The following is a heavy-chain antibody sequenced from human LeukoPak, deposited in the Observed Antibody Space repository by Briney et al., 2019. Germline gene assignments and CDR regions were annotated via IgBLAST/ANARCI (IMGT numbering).Heavy chain of an antibody. Sequence: PGGSLRLSCAASGFTFSSYPMTWVRQAPGKGLEWVSSMCTGAGDTYYADSVKGRFTISRDNSKNTLYLQMSNLRAEDTAVYYCAKYYYTSGLTGGRVFDYWGQGTLVTVSS. D-gene: IGHD3-10*01. J-gene: IGHJ4*02. V-gene: IGHV3-23*01. CDR1: GFTFSSYP. CDR2: MCTGAGDT. CDR3: AKYYYTSGLTGGRVFDY.